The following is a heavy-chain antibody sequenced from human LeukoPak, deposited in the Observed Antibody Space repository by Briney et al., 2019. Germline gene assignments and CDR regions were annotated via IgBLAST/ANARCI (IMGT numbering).Heavy chain of an antibody. CDR2: ISSSGTTI. V-gene: IGHV3-11*01. J-gene: IGHJ4*02. D-gene: IGHD3-10*01. CDR1: GFTFSDYY. CDR3: SKDAGSGTYGTFDY. Sequence: GGSLRLSCAASGFTFSDYYMSWIRQAPGKGLEWLSYISSSGTTIYYADSVKGRFTISRDNAKNSLYLQMNSLRAEDTALYYCSKDAGSGTYGTFDYWGQGTLVIVSS.